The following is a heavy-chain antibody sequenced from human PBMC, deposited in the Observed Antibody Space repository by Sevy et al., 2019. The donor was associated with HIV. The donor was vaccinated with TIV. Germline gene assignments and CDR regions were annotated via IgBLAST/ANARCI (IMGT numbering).Heavy chain of an antibody. D-gene: IGHD2-21*02. CDR2: ISSSSSTI. J-gene: IGHJ5*02. V-gene: IGHV3-48*01. CDR1: GFTFSSYS. CDR3: ARVRWAYCGGDCHLP. Sequence: GGSLRLSCAASGFTFSSYSMNWVRQAPGKGLEWVSYISSSSSTIYYADSVKGRFTSSRDNAKNSLYLQMNSLRAEDTAVYYGARVRWAYCGGDCHLPWGQGTLVTVSS.